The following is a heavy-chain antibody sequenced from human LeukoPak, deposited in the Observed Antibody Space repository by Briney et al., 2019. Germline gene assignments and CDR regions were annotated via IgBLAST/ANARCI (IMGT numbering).Heavy chain of an antibody. V-gene: IGHV4-34*01. CDR3: SRQSGTVTPIDY. Sequence: SETLSLTCTPRGGSINGYSGSWLRQPPGKGLEWIGEIHHSGTTNYRPSLKSRVPIPFDKSKNQFSLTLASVTAADTAVYYCSRQSGTVTPIDYWGQGTMVTVPS. CDR2: IHHSGTT. J-gene: IGHJ4*02. CDR1: GGSINGYS. D-gene: IGHD4-17*01.